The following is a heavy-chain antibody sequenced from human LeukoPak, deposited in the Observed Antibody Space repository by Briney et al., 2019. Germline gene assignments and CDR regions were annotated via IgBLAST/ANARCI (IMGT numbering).Heavy chain of an antibody. D-gene: IGHD1-26*01. V-gene: IGHV1-69*06. Sequence: ASVKVSCKASGGTFSSYAISWVRQAPGQGLEWMGGIIPIFGTANYAQKFQGRVTITADKPTSTAYMELSSLRSEDTAVYYCARAEWELGAFDIWGQGTMVTVSS. CDR1: GGTFSSYA. CDR3: ARAEWELGAFDI. J-gene: IGHJ3*02. CDR2: IIPIFGTA.